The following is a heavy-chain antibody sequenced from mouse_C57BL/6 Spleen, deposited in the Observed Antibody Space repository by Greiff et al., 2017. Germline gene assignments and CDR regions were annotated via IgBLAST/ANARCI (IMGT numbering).Heavy chain of an antibody. V-gene: IGHV1-69*01. Sequence: VQLQQPGAELVKPGASVKLSCKASGYTFTSYWMHWVKQRPGQGLEWIGEIDPSDSDTNYNQKFKGKSTLTVDKSSSTAYMQLSSLTSEDSAVYYGARGGGHARDYWGQGTSVTVSS. J-gene: IGHJ4*01. CDR3: ARGGGHARDY. CDR2: IDPSDSDT. CDR1: GYTFTSYW.